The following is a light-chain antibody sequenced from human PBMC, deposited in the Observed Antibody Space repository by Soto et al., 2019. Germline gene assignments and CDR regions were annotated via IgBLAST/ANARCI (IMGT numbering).Light chain of an antibody. CDR2: EVS. Sequence: LTQPASVSGSPGHSIAISCTGTSSDVGGYNYVSWHQQHPGKAPKLMIHEVSNRLSGISDRFSGSKSGNTASLTISGLQADDEADYYCSSHTSYSTRVFGTGTRSPS. J-gene: IGLJ1*01. CDR3: SSHTSYSTRV. V-gene: IGLV2-14*01. CDR1: SSDVGGYNY.